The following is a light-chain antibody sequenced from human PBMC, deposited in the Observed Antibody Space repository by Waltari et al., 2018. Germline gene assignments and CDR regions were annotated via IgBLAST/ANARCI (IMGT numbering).Light chain of an antibody. CDR3: QAWDSTHGL. J-gene: IGLJ2*01. V-gene: IGLV3-1*01. CDR2: QDN. CDR1: KLGAKH. Sequence: SFELTQPTSVSVSPGQTASITCSGDKLGAKHVCWYQQKPGQSPVAVIYQDNRRSSGTPERFAGSNSGNTTALTISATQAMDVADYFCQAWDSTHGLFGGGTKLTVL.